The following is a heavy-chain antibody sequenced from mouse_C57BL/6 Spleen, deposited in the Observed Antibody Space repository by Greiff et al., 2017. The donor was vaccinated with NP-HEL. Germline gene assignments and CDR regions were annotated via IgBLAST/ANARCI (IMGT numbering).Heavy chain of an antibody. CDR2: INPNNGGT. V-gene: IGHV1-22*01. J-gene: IGHJ4*01. CDR1: GYTFTDYN. Sequence: VQLKESGPELVKPGASVKMSCKASGYTFTDYNMHWVKQSHGKSLEWIGYINPNNGGTSYNQKFKGKATLTVNKSSSTAYMELRSLTSEDSAVYYCAGYSNYGAMDYWGQGTSVTVSS. CDR3: AGYSNYGAMDY. D-gene: IGHD2-5*01.